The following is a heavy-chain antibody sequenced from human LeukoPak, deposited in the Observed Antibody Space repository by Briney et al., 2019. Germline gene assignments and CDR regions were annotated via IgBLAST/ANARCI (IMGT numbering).Heavy chain of an antibody. CDR2: INWNGGST. V-gene: IGHV3-20*04. Sequence: PGGSLRLSCAASGFTFSSYAMSWVRQAPGKGLEWVSGINWNGGSTGYADSVKGRFTISRDNAKNSLYLQMNSLRAEDTALYYCARMYYYDSSGYYSCFDYWGQGTLVTVSS. CDR1: GFTFSSYA. J-gene: IGHJ4*02. CDR3: ARMYYYDSSGYYSCFDY. D-gene: IGHD3-22*01.